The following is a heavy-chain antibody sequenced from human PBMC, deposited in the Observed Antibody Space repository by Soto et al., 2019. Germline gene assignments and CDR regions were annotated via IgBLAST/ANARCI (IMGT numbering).Heavy chain of an antibody. CDR1: GFTFSSYS. D-gene: IGHD3-22*01. Sequence: GGSLRLSCAASGFTFSSYSMNWVRQAPGKGLEWVSYISSSSSTIYYADSVKGRFTISRDNAKNTLYLQMNSLRAEDTAVYYCASDYYDSSGYYPGFDPWGQGTLVTVSS. J-gene: IGHJ5*02. CDR2: ISSSSSTI. CDR3: ASDYYDSSGYYPGFDP. V-gene: IGHV3-48*01.